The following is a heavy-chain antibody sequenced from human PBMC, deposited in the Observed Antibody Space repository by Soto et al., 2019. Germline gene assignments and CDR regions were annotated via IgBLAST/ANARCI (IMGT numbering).Heavy chain of an antibody. J-gene: IGHJ5*02. CDR2: IIPIFGTA. Sequence: GASVKVSCKASGGTFSSYAISWVRQAPGQGLEWMGGIIPIFGTANYAQKFQGRVTITADESTSTAYMELSSLRSEDTAVYYCARGPVVRGSGSYYGWFEPWGQGTLVTVSS. D-gene: IGHD3-10*01. V-gene: IGHV1-69*13. CDR3: ARGPVVRGSGSYYGWFEP. CDR1: GGTFSSYA.